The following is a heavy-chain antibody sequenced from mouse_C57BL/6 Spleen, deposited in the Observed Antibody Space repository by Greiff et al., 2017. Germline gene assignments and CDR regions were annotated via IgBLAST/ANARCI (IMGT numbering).Heavy chain of an antibody. CDR3: TRDPSIYYDYGGFAY. Sequence: EVMLVESGEGLVKPGGSLKLSCAASGFTFSSYAMSWVRQTPEKRLEWVAYISSGGDYIYYADTVKGRFTISRDNARNTLYLQMSSLKSEDTAMYYCTRDPSIYYDYGGFAYWGQGTLVTVSA. D-gene: IGHD2-4*01. J-gene: IGHJ3*01. CDR1: GFTFSSYA. V-gene: IGHV5-9-1*02. CDR2: ISSGGDYI.